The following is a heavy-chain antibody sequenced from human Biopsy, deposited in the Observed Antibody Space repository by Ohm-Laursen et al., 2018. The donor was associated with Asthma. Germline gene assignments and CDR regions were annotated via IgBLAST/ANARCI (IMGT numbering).Heavy chain of an antibody. CDR3: ARGPNYHGSGRAPIGMDV. D-gene: IGHD3-10*01. CDR1: GGSVSTGSYY. V-gene: IGHV4-61*01. CDR2: IYYTGSD. Sequence: PSDTLSLTCIVSGGSVSTGSYYWSWIRQPPGKGLEWLGYIYYTGSDNYNPSLKSRVTISVDTSKNQFSLRLNSVTAADTAVYYCARGPNYHGSGRAPIGMDVWGQGTTVTVSS. J-gene: IGHJ6*02.